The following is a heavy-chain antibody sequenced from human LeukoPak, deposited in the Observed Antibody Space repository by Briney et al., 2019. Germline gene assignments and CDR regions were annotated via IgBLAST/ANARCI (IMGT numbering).Heavy chain of an antibody. CDR1: GGSIRSSYYY. D-gene: IGHD1-26*01. Sequence: SETLSLTCTVSGGSIRSSYYYWGWIRQPPGKGLEWIGEVYHSGSTNYNPSLKRRVTISVDESKNQFSLRLSSVTAADTAVYYCARVLGGSYADWYFDLWGRGTLVTVSS. CDR2: VYHSGST. V-gene: IGHV4-39*07. CDR3: ARVLGGSYADWYFDL. J-gene: IGHJ2*01.